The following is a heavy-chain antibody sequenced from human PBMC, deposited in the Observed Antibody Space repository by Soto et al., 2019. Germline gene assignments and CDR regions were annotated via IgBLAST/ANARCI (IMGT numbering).Heavy chain of an antibody. Sequence: GGSLRLSCAASGFTFSVYSMNWVRQAPGKGLEWVSYMTSDGKNIHYADSIKGRFTISRDNAKNSLYLQMNSLTVEDTALYYCTRGVSYGFDFWGQGTMVTVSS. D-gene: IGHD3-10*01. CDR3: TRGVSYGFDF. V-gene: IGHV3-48*04. CDR2: MTSDGKNI. J-gene: IGHJ3*01. CDR1: GFTFSVYS.